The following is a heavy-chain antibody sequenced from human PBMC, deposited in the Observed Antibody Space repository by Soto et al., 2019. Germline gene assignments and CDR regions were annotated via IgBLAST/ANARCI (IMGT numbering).Heavy chain of an antibody. D-gene: IGHD3-10*01. CDR2: IGTAGDT. J-gene: IGHJ6*02. CDR1: GFTFSSYD. Sequence: GGSLRLSCAASGFTFSSYDMHWVRQATGTGLEWVSAIGTAGDTYYPGSVKGRFTISRENAKNSLYLQMNSLSAGDTAVYYCARGLYGSGSYSLYGMDVWGQGTTVTVSS. V-gene: IGHV3-13*01. CDR3: ARGLYGSGSYSLYGMDV.